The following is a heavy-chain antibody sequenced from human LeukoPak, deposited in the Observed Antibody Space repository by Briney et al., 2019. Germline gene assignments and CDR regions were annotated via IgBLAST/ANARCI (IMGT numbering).Heavy chain of an antibody. CDR2: VSVSGA. J-gene: IGHJ4*02. V-gene: IGHV3-23*01. CDR1: RFTFSSYA. D-gene: IGHD3-10*01. Sequence: GGSLRLSCAASRFTFSSYAMTWVRQAPGKGLEWVSGVSVSGAHYADSVKGRFTVSRDSSKETLYLQLNSLRPEDTAVYYCAKDSNSVIMWFENWGQGTLVTVSS. CDR3: AKDSNSVIMWFEN.